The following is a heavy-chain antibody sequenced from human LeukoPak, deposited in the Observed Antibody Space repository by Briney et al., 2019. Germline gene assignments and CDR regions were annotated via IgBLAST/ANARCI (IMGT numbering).Heavy chain of an antibody. CDR1: GFTFSSYA. J-gene: IGHJ4*02. V-gene: IGHV3-23*01. D-gene: IGHD3-3*01. Sequence: GGSLRLSCAASGFTFSSYAMSWVRQAPGKGLEWVSAISGSGGTIYYADSVKGRFTISRDNAKNSLYLQMNSLRAEDTAVYYCARDNQIFGVAPGLDNWGQGTLVIVSS. CDR2: ISGSGGTI. CDR3: ARDNQIFGVAPGLDN.